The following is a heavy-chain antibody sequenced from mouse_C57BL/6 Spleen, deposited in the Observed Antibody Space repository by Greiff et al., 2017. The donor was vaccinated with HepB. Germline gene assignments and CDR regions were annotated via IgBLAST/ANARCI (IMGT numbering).Heavy chain of an antibody. V-gene: IGHV3-8*01. D-gene: IGHD2-1*01. CDR1: GYSITSYY. Sequence: DVQLQESGPGLAKPSQTLSLTCSVTGYSITSYYWNWVRKFPGNKLEYMGYISYSGSTYYNPSLKSRISITRDTSKNQYYLQLNSVTTEDTATYYCARLYGNYEGAMDYWGQGTSVTVSS. CDR3: ARLYGNYEGAMDY. CDR2: ISYSGST. J-gene: IGHJ4*01.